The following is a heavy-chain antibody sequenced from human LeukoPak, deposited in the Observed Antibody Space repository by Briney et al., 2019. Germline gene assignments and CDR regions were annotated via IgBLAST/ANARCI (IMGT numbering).Heavy chain of an antibody. J-gene: IGHJ4*02. CDR3: AKSIGGGFSSPADY. V-gene: IGHV3-23*01. Sequence: GGSLRLSCAASGFTFSSYAMSWVRQAPGKGLEWVSAISGSGGSTYYADSVKGRFTISRDNSKNRLYLQMNSLRAEDTAVYYCAKSIGGGFSSPADYWGQGTLVTVSS. CDR1: GFTFSSYA. D-gene: IGHD4-23*01. CDR2: ISGSGGST.